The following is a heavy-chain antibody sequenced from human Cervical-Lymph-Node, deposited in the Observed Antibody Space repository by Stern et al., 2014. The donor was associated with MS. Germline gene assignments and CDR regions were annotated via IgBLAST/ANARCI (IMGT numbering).Heavy chain of an antibody. CDR2: IIPIFDTP. Sequence: VQLEESGAEVMKPGSSVKVSCKASGGTFSSHAINWVRQAPGPGLEWVGGIIPIFDTPNYARKFKGRVTITADESTNTAHLELSSLRSDDTAVYYCATPAAVTVGSMDVWGQGTTVIVSS. D-gene: IGHD2-21*02. V-gene: IGHV1-69*01. J-gene: IGHJ6*02. CDR3: ATPAAVTVGSMDV. CDR1: GGTFSSHA.